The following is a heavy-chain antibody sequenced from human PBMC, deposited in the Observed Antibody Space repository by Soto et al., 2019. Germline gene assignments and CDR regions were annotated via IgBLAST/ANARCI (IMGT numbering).Heavy chain of an antibody. CDR1: GFIFGVYA. J-gene: IGHJ4*02. V-gene: IGHV3-23*01. CDR2: ISDTVDTT. CDR3: AKAQWLLAGDYFDS. D-gene: IGHD6-19*01. Sequence: EVQLLQSGGGLVQPGGSLRLSCEASGFIFGVYAMAWVRQAPGKGLEWVSGISDTVDTTYYADSVKGRFTISRDKAKNTLYLQMDNLRADDTAVYYWAKAQWLLAGDYFDSWGRGSQVTVSS.